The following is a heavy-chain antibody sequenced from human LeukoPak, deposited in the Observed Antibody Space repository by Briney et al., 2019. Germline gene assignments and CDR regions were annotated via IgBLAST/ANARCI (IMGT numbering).Heavy chain of an antibody. CDR1: GGSISSYY. D-gene: IGHD1-1*01. V-gene: IGHV4-59*01. CDR3: AGTYRYNYYYYMDV. Sequence: SETLSLTCAVSGGSISSYYWSWIRQPPGKGLEWIGYIDYSGSTNYNPSLKSRVTISVDTSKNQFSLKLSSVTAADTAVYYCAGTYRYNYYYYMDVWGKGTTVTISS. J-gene: IGHJ6*03. CDR2: IDYSGST.